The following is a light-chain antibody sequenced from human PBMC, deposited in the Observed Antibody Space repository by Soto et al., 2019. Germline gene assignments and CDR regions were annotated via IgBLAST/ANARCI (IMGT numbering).Light chain of an antibody. Sequence: QAVVTQPPSVSGAPGQRVTISCTGSSSNIGAGYDVHWYLQLPGTAPKLLIYGNSNRPSGVPDRFSGSKSGTSASLAITGLQAEDEAYYYCQSYDSSLSGVVFGGGTKVTVL. J-gene: IGLJ2*01. CDR1: SSNIGAGYD. V-gene: IGLV1-40*01. CDR3: QSYDSSLSGVV. CDR2: GNS.